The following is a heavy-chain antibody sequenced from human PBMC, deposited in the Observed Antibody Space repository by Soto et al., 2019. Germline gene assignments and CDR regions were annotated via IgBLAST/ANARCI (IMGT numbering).Heavy chain of an antibody. D-gene: IGHD4-17*01. CDR1: GFPFSSYH. V-gene: IGHV3-21*01. J-gene: IGHJ6*03. CDR2: LSSSSTYI. CDR3: AGGGINYGDYRSMDV. Sequence: DVQLVESGVGLVKPGGSLRLSCAASGFPFSSYHMNWVRQAPGKGLEWVSSLSSSSTYIYYADSVKGRFTISRDNAKNSLYLQMNSLSAEDTAVYYCAGGGINYGDYRSMDVWGKGTPVTVSS.